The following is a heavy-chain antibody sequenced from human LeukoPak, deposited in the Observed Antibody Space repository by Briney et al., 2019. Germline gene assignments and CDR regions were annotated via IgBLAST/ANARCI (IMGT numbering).Heavy chain of an antibody. D-gene: IGHD2-2*01. V-gene: IGHV3-30*02. J-gene: IGHJ6*03. CDR2: IRYDGSNK. CDR1: GFTFSSYE. CDR3: AKGSGAHCSSTSCYANYYYYYMDV. Sequence: GGSLRLSCAASGFTFSSYEMNWVRQAPGKGLEWVAFIRYDGSNKYYADSVKGRFTISRDNSKNTLYLQMNSLRAEDTAVYYCAKGSGAHCSSTSCYANYYYYYMDVWGKGTTVTISS.